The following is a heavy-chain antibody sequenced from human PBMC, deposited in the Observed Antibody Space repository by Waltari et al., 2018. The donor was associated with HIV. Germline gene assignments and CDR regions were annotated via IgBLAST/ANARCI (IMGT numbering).Heavy chain of an antibody. CDR3: ARSRSDAFDI. V-gene: IGHV3-7*01. J-gene: IGHJ3*02. CDR2: IKEDGSEK. Sequence: EVQLLESGGGLVQPGGSLRLSCAALGSTLVSDWMTWVRQAPGKGLEWVANIKEDGSEKWYVDSVKGRFTISRDNAKNSLYLQMNSLRAEDTAVYYCARSRSDAFDIWGQGTMVTVSS. CDR1: GSTLVSDW.